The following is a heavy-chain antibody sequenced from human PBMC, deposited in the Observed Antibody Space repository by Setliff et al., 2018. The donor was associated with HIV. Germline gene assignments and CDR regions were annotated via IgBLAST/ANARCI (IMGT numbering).Heavy chain of an antibody. J-gene: IGHJ4*01. CDR2: IYYSGST. Sequence: SETLSLTCTVSGGSISSSSYYWGWIRQPPGKGLEWIGSIYYSGSTYYNPSLKSRVTISVDTSKNQFSLNLSSVTLEDTAVYYCGRTKDLDYWGHGTLVTVSS. CDR1: GGSISSSSYY. CDR3: GRTKDLDY. V-gene: IGHV4-39*01.